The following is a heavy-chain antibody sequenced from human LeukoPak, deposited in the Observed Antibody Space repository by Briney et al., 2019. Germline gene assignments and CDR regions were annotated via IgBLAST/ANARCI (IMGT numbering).Heavy chain of an antibody. CDR3: ARDSSSWPYYFDY. CDR1: GFTFSSYE. V-gene: IGHV3-48*03. Sequence: HTGGSLRLSCAASGFTFSSYEMNWVRQAPGKGLEWVSYISSSGSTIYYADSVKGRFTISRNNAKNSLYLQMNSLRAEDTAVYYCARDSSSWPYYFDYWGQGTLVTVSS. J-gene: IGHJ4*02. D-gene: IGHD6-13*01. CDR2: ISSSGSTI.